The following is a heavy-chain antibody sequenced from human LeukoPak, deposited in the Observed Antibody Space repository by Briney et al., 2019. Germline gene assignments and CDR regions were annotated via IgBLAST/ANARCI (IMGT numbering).Heavy chain of an antibody. J-gene: IGHJ4*02. D-gene: IGHD2-2*01. Sequence: SVKVSCKASGGTFSSYAISWVRQAPGQGLEWMGRIIPIFGTANYAQKFQGRVTITTDESTSTAYMELSSLRSEDTAVYYCARVVGHCSSTSCLFKNYFDYWGQGTLVTVSS. CDR3: ARVVGHCSSTSCLFKNYFDY. CDR2: IIPIFGTA. CDR1: GGTFSSYA. V-gene: IGHV1-69*05.